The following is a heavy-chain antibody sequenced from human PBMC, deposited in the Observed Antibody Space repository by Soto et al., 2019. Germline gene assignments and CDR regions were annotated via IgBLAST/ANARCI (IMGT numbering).Heavy chain of an antibody. Sequence: PSETLSLTCTVSGGSISSYYWSWIRQPPGKGLEWIGEINHSGSTNYNPSLKSRVTISVDTSKNQFSLKLSSVTAADTAVYYCARGRGEYSYGYDYWGQGTLVTVSS. CDR3: ARGRGEYSYGYDY. V-gene: IGHV4-34*01. CDR2: INHSGST. J-gene: IGHJ4*02. D-gene: IGHD5-18*01. CDR1: GGSISSYY.